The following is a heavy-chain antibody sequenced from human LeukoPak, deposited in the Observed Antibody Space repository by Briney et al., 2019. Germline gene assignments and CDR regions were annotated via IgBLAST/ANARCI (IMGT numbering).Heavy chain of an antibody. V-gene: IGHV4-39*07. CDR2: IYHTGRT. CDR3: ARDPGFYYDSREIHYDY. CDR1: GVSIRDTFYY. J-gene: IGHJ4*02. Sequence: SETLSLTCTVSGVSIRDTFYYWGWIRQPPGKGLEWIGSIYHTGRTNYSPSLKGRVTLSGDTSKNRSSLKLTFVTAADTALYHCARDPGFYYDSREIHYDYWGKGTWSPSPQ. D-gene: IGHD3-22*01.